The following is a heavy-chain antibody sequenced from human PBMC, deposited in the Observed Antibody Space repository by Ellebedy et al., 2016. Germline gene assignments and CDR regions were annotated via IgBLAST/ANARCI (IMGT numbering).Heavy chain of an antibody. Sequence: GSLRLSCTVSGGSITSRSYWGWIRQTPGKGLEWIGTIHKTGITYYNPSLKSRLTISVDRSNNRVSLKLSSVTAADTAVYHCAADSSNHSWFYHWGQGSLVSVSS. CDR3: AADSSNHSWFYH. J-gene: IGHJ5*02. CDR1: GGSITSRSY. CDR2: IHKTGIT. V-gene: IGHV4-38-2*02. D-gene: IGHD3-22*01.